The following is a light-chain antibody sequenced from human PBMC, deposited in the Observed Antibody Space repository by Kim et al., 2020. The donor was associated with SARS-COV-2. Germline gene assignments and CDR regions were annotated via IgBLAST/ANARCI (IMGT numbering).Light chain of an antibody. CDR2: EVT. CDR1: RGDFGSCKY. Sequence: GRTVAISCSGPRGDFGSCKYVSWYQQHPAKSPKLIIYEVTKRPSGVPDRFSGTMSGNTASLTVSGLQAEDEADYYCASHGGYDYVFGTGTKVTVL. J-gene: IGLJ1*01. V-gene: IGLV2-8*01. CDR3: ASHGGYDYV.